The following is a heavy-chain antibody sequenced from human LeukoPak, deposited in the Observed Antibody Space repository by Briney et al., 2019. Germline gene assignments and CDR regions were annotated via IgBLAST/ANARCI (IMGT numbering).Heavy chain of an antibody. Sequence: QPGGSLRLSCAASGFTFSNYGMHWVRQAPGKGLEWVAVISYDGSIKNYVDSVKGRFTISRDNSKNTLYLQMNSLRAEDTAVYYCARGSDFVWGSYRPYFDYWGQGTLVTVSS. CDR3: ARGSDFVWGSYRPYFDY. CDR2: ISYDGSIK. J-gene: IGHJ4*02. D-gene: IGHD3-16*02. V-gene: IGHV3-30*03. CDR1: GFTFSNYG.